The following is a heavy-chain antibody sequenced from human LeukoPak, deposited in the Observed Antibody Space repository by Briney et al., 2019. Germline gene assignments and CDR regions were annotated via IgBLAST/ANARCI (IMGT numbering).Heavy chain of an antibody. J-gene: IGHJ5*02. V-gene: IGHV4-59*08. CDR2: IYYSGST. Sequence: ETLSHTCTVSGGSISSYYWSWIRQPPGKGLEWIGYIYYSGSTNYNPSLKSRVTISVDTSKNQFSLTLSSVTAADTAVYYCARRGDILTGQGVGFDPWGQGTLVTVSS. CDR1: GGSISSYY. D-gene: IGHD3-9*01. CDR3: ARRGDILTGQGVGFDP.